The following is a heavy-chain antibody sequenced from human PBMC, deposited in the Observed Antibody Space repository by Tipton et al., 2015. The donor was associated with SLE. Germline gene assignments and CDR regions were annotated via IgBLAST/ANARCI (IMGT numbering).Heavy chain of an antibody. D-gene: IGHD6-13*01. CDR1: GGSISSSSYY. V-gene: IGHV4-39*01. CDR3: ARHGWQQLDRDGFDF. CDR2: IYYSGGT. Sequence: LRLSCTVSGGSISSSSYYWGWIRQPPGKGLEWIGSIYYSGGTYYTPSLKSRVSISVDTSKHQFSLRLNSVTAADTAVFYCARHGWQQLDRDGFDFWGQGTLVTVSS. J-gene: IGHJ4*02.